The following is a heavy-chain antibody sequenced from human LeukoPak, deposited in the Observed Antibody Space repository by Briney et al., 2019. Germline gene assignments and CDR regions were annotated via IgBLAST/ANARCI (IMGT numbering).Heavy chain of an antibody. CDR2: IKQDGSEK. D-gene: IGHD4-17*01. CDR3: ARAPGEGWFDP. Sequence: GGSLRLSCGASGFTFSSYWMSWVRQAPGKGLEWVARIKQDGSEKYYVDSVKGRFTISRDNAKNSLYLQMNSLRAENTALYYCARAPGEGWFDPWGQGTLVTVSS. V-gene: IGHV3-7*01. CDR1: GFTFSSYW. J-gene: IGHJ5*02.